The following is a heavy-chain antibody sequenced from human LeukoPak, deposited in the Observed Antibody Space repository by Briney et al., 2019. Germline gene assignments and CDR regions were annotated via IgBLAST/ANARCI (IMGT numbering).Heavy chain of an antibody. Sequence: GRSLRLSCAASGFAFDDYAMHWVRQAPGKGLEWVSGISCNSGSIGYADSVKGRFTISRDNAKNSLYLQMNSLRAEDTALYYCARTESDLAAIDYWGQGTLVTVSS. CDR3: ARTESDLAAIDY. CDR2: ISCNSGSI. D-gene: IGHD6-25*01. J-gene: IGHJ4*02. V-gene: IGHV3-9*01. CDR1: GFAFDDYA.